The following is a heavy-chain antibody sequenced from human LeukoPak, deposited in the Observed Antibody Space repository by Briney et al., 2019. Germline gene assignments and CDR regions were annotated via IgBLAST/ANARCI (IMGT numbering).Heavy chain of an antibody. CDR2: ISSSGSVI. D-gene: IGHD5-18*01. CDR3: ARARGYSYGYSDY. V-gene: IGHV3-48*01. Sequence: GGSLRLSCAASGFTFSGYSMNWVRQAPGRGLEWVSYISSSGSVIDYADSVKGRFTISRDNAKNSLYLQMNSLRVEDTAVYYCARARGYSYGYSDYWGQGTLVTVSS. CDR1: GFTFSGYS. J-gene: IGHJ4*02.